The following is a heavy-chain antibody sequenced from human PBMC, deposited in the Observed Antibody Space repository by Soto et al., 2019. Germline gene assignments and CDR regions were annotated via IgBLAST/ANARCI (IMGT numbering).Heavy chain of an antibody. CDR1: GYTFTGYY. J-gene: IGHJ4*02. D-gene: IGHD3-16*02. CDR3: ARQRGVIPAAYYFDY. CDR2: INPNSGGT. V-gene: IGHV1-2*04. Sequence: ASVKVSCKASGYTFTGYYMHWVRQAPGQGLEWMGWINPNSGGTNYAQKFQGWVTMTRDTSISTAYMELRRLRSDDTAVYYCARQRGVIPAAYYFDYWGQGTLVTVSS.